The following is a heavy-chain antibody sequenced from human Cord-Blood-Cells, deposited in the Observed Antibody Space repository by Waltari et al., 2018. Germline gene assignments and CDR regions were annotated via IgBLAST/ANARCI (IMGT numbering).Heavy chain of an antibody. Sequence: QVQLQESGPGLVKPSETLSLTCTVSGGSISSHSWSWIRQPPGKGLEWIGYIYYSGSTNYNPSLKSRVTISVDTSKNQFSLKLSSVTAADTAVYYCARAANVWSGYYFDYWGQGTLVTVSS. J-gene: IGHJ4*02. V-gene: IGHV4-59*11. CDR3: ARAANVWSGYYFDY. D-gene: IGHD3-3*01. CDR2: IYYSGST. CDR1: GGSISSHS.